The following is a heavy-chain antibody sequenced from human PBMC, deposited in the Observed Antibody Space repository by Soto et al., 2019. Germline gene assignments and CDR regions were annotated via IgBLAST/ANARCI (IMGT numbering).Heavy chain of an antibody. Sequence: QVQLQQWGAGLVKPSETLSLTCAVYGGSFSGYQWTWIRQTPGKGLEWIGEINDSGNINYNPSLKSRVTILVDTAKKQISLKLSSVTAADTDVYYCARGLILWFGELSRRGGYYYYMDVWGKGTSVTVSS. CDR3: ARGLILWFGELSRRGGYYYYMDV. J-gene: IGHJ6*03. CDR1: GGSFSGYQ. CDR2: INDSGNI. D-gene: IGHD3-10*01. V-gene: IGHV4-34*01.